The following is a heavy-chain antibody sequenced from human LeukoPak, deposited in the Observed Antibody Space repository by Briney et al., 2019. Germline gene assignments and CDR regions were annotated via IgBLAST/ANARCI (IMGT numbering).Heavy chain of an antibody. J-gene: IGHJ3*02. V-gene: IGHV3-21*04. D-gene: IGHD2-2*01. CDR2: ITSSSTYI. CDR1: GFTFSSYT. CDR3: AKGCSSTSCRDAFDI. Sequence: GGSLRLSCAVSGFTFSSYTMNWVRQAPGKGLEWVSSITSSSTYIYYADSVKGRFTISRDNSKNTLYLQMNSLRAEDTAVYYCAKGCSSTSCRDAFDIWGQGTMVTVSS.